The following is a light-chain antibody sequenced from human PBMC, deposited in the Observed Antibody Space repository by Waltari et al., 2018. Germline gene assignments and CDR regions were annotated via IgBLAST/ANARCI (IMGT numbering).Light chain of an antibody. CDR2: EVT. CDR3: SSYAPYIV. CDR1: DSDVGTHNL. J-gene: IGLJ2*01. V-gene: IGLV2-23*02. Sequence: QSTLTQPASVSGSPGQSITISCTRTDSDVGTHNLVYWYQLEPGKVPNLIIYEVTKRPSGVSSRFSGSKSGNTAFLTISGLQAYDEADYFCSSYAPYIVFGGVTKLTVL.